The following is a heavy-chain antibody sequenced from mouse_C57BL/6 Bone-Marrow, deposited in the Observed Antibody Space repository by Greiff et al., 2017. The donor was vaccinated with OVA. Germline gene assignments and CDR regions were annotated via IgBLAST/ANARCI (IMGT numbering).Heavy chain of an antibody. V-gene: IGHV1-64*01. Sequence: QVHVKQPGAELVKPGASVKLSCKASGYTFTSYWMHWVKQRPGQGLEWIGMIHPNSGSTNYNEKFKSKATLTVDKSSSTAYMQLSSLTSEDSAVYYCASASYYYGSSYGWFAYWGQGTLVTVSA. CDR3: ASASYYYGSSYGWFAY. CDR1: GYTFTSYW. CDR2: IHPNSGST. J-gene: IGHJ3*01. D-gene: IGHD1-1*01.